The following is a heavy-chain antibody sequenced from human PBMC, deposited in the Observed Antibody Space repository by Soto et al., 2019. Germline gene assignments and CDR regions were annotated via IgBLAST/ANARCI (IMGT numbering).Heavy chain of an antibody. CDR2: IYYSGST. J-gene: IGHJ6*02. D-gene: IGHD3-22*01. CDR3: ARRLYYDSSGFEGGGMDV. V-gene: IGHV4-39*01. CDR1: GGSISSSSYY. Sequence: SETLSLTCTVSGGSISSSSYYWGWIRQPPGKGLEWIGSIYYSGSTYYNPSLKSRVTISVDTSKNQFSLKLSSVTATDTAVYYCARRLYYDSSGFEGGGMDVWGQGTTVTVSS.